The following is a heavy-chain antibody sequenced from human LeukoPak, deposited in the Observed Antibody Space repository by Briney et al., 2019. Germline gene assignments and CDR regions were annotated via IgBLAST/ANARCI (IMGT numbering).Heavy chain of an antibody. J-gene: IGHJ5*02. D-gene: IGHD3-22*01. CDR2: ISAYNGNT. Sequence: GASVKVSCKASGYTFTSYGISWVRQAPGQGLEWMGWISAYNGNTNYAQKLQGRVTMTTDTSTSTAYMELRSLRSDDTAVYYCARDASVDYYDSSGYYGLRGLWDNRFDPWGQGTLVTVSS. CDR3: ARDASVDYYDSSGYYGLRGLWDNRFDP. CDR1: GYTFTSYG. V-gene: IGHV1-18*01.